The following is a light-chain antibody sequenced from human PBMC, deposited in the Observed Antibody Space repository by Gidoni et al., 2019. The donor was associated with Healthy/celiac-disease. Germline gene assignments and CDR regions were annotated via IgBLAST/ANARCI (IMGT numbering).Light chain of an antibody. J-gene: IGKJ3*01. Sequence: DIVLTQSPATLSLSPGERATLSCRASQSVSSYLAWYQQKPGQAPRLLIYAASNRATGIPARFSGSESGTDFTLTISSLEPEDFAVYYCQQRSNWPPLFTFGPGTKVEIK. CDR3: QQRSNWPPLFT. CDR2: AAS. V-gene: IGKV3-11*01. CDR1: QSVSSY.